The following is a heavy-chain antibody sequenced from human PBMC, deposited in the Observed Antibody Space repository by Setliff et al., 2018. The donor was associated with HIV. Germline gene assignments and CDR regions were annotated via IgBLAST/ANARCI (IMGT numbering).Heavy chain of an antibody. J-gene: IGHJ4*02. D-gene: IGHD3-16*02. CDR2: IYTSGST. CDR1: GGPLNSRNW. V-gene: IGHV4-4*02. Sequence: PSETLSLTCAVSGGPLNSRNWWSWVRQPPGKGLEWIGRIYTSGSTNYNPSLKSRVTMSVDTSKNQFSLNLTSVTAADTAVYYCARGRFVGFDYWGQGTLVTVSS. CDR3: ARGRFVGFDY.